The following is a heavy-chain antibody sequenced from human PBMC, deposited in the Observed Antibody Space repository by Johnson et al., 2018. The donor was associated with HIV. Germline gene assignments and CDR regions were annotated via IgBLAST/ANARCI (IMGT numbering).Heavy chain of an antibody. J-gene: IGHJ3*02. V-gene: IGHV3-20*04. CDR1: GFTFNDYG. Sequence: VQLVESGGSVVRPGGSLRLSCATSGFTFNDYGMSWVRQVPGKGLEWVSDINWNGAKTAYVDSVKGRFTISRDNAKKSLYLNMNTLRVEDTALYYCAKRDYYDRSGTRGAFDSWGQGTMVTVSS. CDR2: INWNGAKT. CDR3: AKRDYYDRSGTRGAFDS. D-gene: IGHD3-22*01.